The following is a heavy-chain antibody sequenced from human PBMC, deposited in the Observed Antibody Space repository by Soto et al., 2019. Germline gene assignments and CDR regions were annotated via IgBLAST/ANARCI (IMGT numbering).Heavy chain of an antibody. CDR2: ISSSSSTI. Sequence: GGSLRLSCAASGFTFSSYSMNWVRQAPGKGLEWVSYISSSSSTIYYADSVKGRFTISRDNAKNSLYLQMNSLRDEDTAVYYCAREPHPLITIYGVAYGMDVWGQGTTVTVSS. CDR1: GFTFSSYS. D-gene: IGHD3-3*01. J-gene: IGHJ6*02. V-gene: IGHV3-48*02. CDR3: AREPHPLITIYGVAYGMDV.